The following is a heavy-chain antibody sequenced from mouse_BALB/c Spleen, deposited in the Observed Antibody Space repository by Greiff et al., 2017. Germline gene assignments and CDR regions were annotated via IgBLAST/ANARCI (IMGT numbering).Heavy chain of an antibody. CDR2: IYPYNGGT. D-gene: IGHD2-3*01. CDR3: ASYDGYLYWYFDV. Sequence: VQLQQSGPELVKPGASVKISCKASGYTFTDYNMHWVKQSHGKSLEWIGYIYPYNGGTGYNQKFKSKATLTVDNSSSTAYMELRSLTSEDSAVYYCASYDGYLYWYFDVWGAGTTVTVSS. CDR1: GYTFTDYN. V-gene: IGHV1S29*02. J-gene: IGHJ1*01.